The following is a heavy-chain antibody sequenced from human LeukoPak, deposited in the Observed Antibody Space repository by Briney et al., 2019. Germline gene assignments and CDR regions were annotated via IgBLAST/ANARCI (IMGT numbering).Heavy chain of an antibody. Sequence: PSETLSLTCTVSGGSISSRSYYWGWIRQPPGKGLEWIGSVYYSGSTYYNPSLKSRVTISVDTSKNQFSLKLSSVTAADTAVYYCARSGSSSGYLFDYWGQGTLVTVSS. CDR1: GGSISSRSYY. D-gene: IGHD3-22*01. CDR3: ARSGSSSGYLFDY. J-gene: IGHJ4*02. CDR2: VYYSGST. V-gene: IGHV4-39*01.